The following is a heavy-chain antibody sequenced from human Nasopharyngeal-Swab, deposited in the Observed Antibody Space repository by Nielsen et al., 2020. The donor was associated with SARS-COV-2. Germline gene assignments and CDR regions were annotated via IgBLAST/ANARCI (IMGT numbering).Heavy chain of an antibody. CDR2: ISGSGRAS. CDR1: GFTFENYA. V-gene: IGHV3-23*01. Sequence: GGSLRLSFAASGFTFENYAMAWVRQAPGKGLEWVSSISGSGRASYYAESVQGRLTISRDNSKNTLYLEIRSLRGDDTSLYYCAKATYRFCFDSWGQGTLVTVSS. J-gene: IGHJ5*01. D-gene: IGHD4-11*01. CDR3: AKATYRFCFDS.